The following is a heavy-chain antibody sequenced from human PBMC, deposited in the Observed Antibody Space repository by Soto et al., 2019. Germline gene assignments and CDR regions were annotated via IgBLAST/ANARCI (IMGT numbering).Heavy chain of an antibody. CDR2: IYYSGRT. J-gene: IGHJ4*02. D-gene: IGHD4-17*01. CDR3: ARHVPLYGDLLYPLDY. Sequence: QLQLPESGPGLVKPSETLSLTCTVSGGSISSSSYYWGWIRQPPGKGLEWIGSIYYSGRTYYNPPLKRRVTISVDTSKNQFSLKLSSVTAADTAVYYCARHVPLYGDLLYPLDYWGQGTLVTVSS. V-gene: IGHV4-39*01. CDR1: GGSISSSSYY.